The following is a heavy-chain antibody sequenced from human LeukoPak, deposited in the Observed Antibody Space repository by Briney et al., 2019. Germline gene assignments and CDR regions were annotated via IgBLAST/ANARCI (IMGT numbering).Heavy chain of an antibody. J-gene: IGHJ4*02. CDR2: ISGNGGGT. CDR1: GFTFSTYT. Sequence: GGSLTLSCVASGFTFSTYTMHWVRQSPGKALEYVSSISGNGGGTEYANSVKGRFTISRDNSKNTLFLQMGSLRAEDTAVYYCARDAGVVKFDYWGQGTLATVSS. D-gene: IGHD3-10*01. V-gene: IGHV3-64*01. CDR3: ARDAGVVKFDY.